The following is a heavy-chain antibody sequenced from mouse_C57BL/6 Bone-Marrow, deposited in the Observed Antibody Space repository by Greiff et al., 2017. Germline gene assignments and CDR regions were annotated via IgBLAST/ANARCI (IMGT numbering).Heavy chain of an antibody. CDR1: GFNIKDDY. CDR3: THGSSYGWFAY. Sequence: VQLQQSGAELVRPGASVKLSCTASGFNIKDDYMHWVKQRPEQGLEWIGWIDPENGDTEYASKFQGKATITADTSSNTAYLQLSSLTSEDTAVYYCTHGSSYGWFAYWGQGTLVTVSA. D-gene: IGHD1-1*01. CDR2: IDPENGDT. V-gene: IGHV14-4*01. J-gene: IGHJ3*01.